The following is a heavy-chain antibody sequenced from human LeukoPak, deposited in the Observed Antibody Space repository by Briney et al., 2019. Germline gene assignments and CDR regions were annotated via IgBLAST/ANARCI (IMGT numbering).Heavy chain of an antibody. D-gene: IGHD4-17*01. Sequence: SETLSLTCAVYGGSFSGYYWSWIRQPPGKGLEWIGEINHSGSTNYNPSLKSGVTISVDTSKNQFSLKLSSVTAADTAVYYCARGGAPRFIYGDSPYNWFDPWGQGTLVTVSS. CDR2: INHSGST. V-gene: IGHV4-34*01. CDR1: GGSFSGYY. CDR3: ARGGAPRFIYGDSPYNWFDP. J-gene: IGHJ5*02.